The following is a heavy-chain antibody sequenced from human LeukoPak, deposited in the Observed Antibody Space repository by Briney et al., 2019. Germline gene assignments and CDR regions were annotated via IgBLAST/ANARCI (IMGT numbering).Heavy chain of an antibody. V-gene: IGHV3-21*04. CDR3: ANRPGYYYDSSGYAFDI. Sequence: GGSLRLSCAASGFTFSSYSMNWVRQAPGKGLEWVSSISSSSSYIYYADSVKGRFTISRDNSKNTLYLQMNSLRAEDTAVYYCANRPGYYYDSSGYAFDIWGQGTMVTVSS. CDR1: GFTFSSYS. CDR2: ISSSSSYI. D-gene: IGHD3-22*01. J-gene: IGHJ3*02.